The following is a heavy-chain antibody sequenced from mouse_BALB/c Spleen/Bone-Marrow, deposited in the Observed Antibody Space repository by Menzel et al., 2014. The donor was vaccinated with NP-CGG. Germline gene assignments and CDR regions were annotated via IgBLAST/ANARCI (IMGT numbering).Heavy chain of an antibody. D-gene: IGHD1-1*01. CDR2: INPSNGGT. J-gene: IGHJ1*01. V-gene: IGHV1S81*02. CDR3: TRSNYGYWYFDV. CDR1: GYSFTRYY. Sequence: QVHVKQSGAELVKPGASVKLSCKASGYSFTRYYMYWVKQRPGQGLEWIGEINPSNGGTNFNEKFKGKATLTVDKSSSTAYMQFSSLTSEDSAVYYCTRSNYGYWYFDVWGAGTTVTVSS.